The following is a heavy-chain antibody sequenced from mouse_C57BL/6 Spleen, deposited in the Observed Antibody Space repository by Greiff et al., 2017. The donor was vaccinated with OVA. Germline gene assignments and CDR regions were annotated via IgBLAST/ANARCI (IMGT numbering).Heavy chain of an antibody. CDR3: ARALYYGKGY. Sequence: QVQLQQPGAELVKPGASVKLSCKASGYTFTSYWMQWVKQRPGQGLEWIGEIDPSDSYTNYNQKFKGKAPLTVDTSSSTAYMQLSSLTSEDSAVYYCARALYYGKGYWGQGTTLTVSS. J-gene: IGHJ2*01. CDR2: IDPSDSYT. V-gene: IGHV1-50*01. CDR1: GYTFTSYW. D-gene: IGHD2-1*01.